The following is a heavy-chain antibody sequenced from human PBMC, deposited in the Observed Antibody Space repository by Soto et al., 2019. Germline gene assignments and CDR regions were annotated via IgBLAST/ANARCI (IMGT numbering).Heavy chain of an antibody. Sequence: ASVEVSCKASGGIFRSYAISWVLQAPGQGLEWMGGIIPIFGTANYAQKFQGRVTITADESTNTAYMDLSSLKSEDTAIYYCARGGSGYVWFNEFWGQGTLVTVSS. V-gene: IGHV1-69*13. CDR2: IIPIFGTA. CDR1: GGIFRSYA. J-gene: IGHJ4*02. CDR3: ARGGSGYVWFNEF. D-gene: IGHD3-22*01.